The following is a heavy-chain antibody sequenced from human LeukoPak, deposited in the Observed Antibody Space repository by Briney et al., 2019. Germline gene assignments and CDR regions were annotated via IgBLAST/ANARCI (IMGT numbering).Heavy chain of an antibody. Sequence: SETLSLTCAVYGGSFSGYYWSWIRQPPGKGLEWIGEINHSGSTNYNPSLNSRVTISVDTSKTQFSLKLSSVTAGDTAVYYCARPVSESSGWYYNYWGQGTLVTVSS. J-gene: IGHJ4*02. CDR2: INHSGST. CDR3: ARPVSESSGWYYNY. V-gene: IGHV4-34*01. D-gene: IGHD6-19*01. CDR1: GGSFSGYY.